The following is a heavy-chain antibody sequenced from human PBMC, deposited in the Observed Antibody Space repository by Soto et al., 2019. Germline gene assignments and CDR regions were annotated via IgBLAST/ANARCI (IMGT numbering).Heavy chain of an antibody. Sequence: GESLKISCKTSGYSFSSYWIGWVRQMPGKGLEWMWIIYPGDSDTRYNQSLEGQVTISADKSISTVFLQWISLKASDTAIYYCARQGSSSSISWFDPWGQGTLVTVYS. CDR1: GYSFSSYW. D-gene: IGHD6-6*01. J-gene: IGHJ5*02. CDR3: ARQGSSSSISWFDP. CDR2: IYPGDSDT. V-gene: IGHV5-51*01.